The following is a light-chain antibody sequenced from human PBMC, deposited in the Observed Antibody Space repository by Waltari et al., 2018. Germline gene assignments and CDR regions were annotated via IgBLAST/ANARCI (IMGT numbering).Light chain of an antibody. CDR3: QTWGTGIQV. Sequence: QLVLTQSPSASPSLGTSVRLTCTLSSGHSHYAIAWHQQQPAKGPRYLMKVDSDGSHPKGDGIPHRFSASSSGSERYLTIASLQCEDEADYYCQTWGTGIQVFGGWSRLTVL. CDR2: VDSDGSH. V-gene: IGLV4-69*01. J-gene: IGLJ2*01. CDR1: SGHSHYA.